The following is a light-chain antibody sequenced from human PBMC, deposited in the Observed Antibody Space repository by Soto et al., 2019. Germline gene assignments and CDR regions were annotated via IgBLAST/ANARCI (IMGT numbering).Light chain of an antibody. CDR1: QSLLHSNGNIY. Sequence: DIVMTQSPLSLPVTPGEPASISCRSSQSLLHSNGNIYLDWYLQRPGQSPQLLIYFGSNRASGVPGRFRGSGSGCDFTRKRSRVVAVDVWVFYCMQSVRTPIMFGQGTLVA. J-gene: IGKJ5*01. CDR2: FGS. CDR3: MQSVRTPIM. V-gene: IGKV2-28*01.